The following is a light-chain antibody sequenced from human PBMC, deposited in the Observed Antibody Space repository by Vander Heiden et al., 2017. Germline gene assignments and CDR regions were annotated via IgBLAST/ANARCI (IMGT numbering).Light chain of an antibody. CDR2: KAS. J-gene: IGKJ1*01. CDR1: QSISNW. CDR3: QQYNGYSRT. V-gene: IGKV1-5*03. Sequence: DIQMTQSPSTLSASVGDRVTITCRASQSISNWLAWYQQKPGKAPKRMIYKASSLESGVPSRFSGSGSGTEFTLTISSLQPDDFATYYCQQYNGYSRTFGQGTKVEIK.